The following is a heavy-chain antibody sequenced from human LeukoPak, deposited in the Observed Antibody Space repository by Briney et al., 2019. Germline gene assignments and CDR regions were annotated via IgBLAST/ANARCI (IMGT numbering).Heavy chain of an antibody. CDR3: ARESWYYCYMDV. J-gene: IGHJ6*03. Sequence: PGGSLRLSCAASGFTFSSYSMNWVRQAPGKGLEWVSSISSSSSYIYYADSVKGRFTISRDNAKNSLYLQMNSLRAEDTAVYYCARESWYYCYMDVWGKGTTVTISS. V-gene: IGHV3-21*01. CDR1: GFTFSSYS. CDR2: ISSSSSYI.